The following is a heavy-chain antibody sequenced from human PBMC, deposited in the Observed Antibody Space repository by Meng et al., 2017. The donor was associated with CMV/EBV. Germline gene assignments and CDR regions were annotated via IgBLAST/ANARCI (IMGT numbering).Heavy chain of an antibody. CDR1: GFTFSSYG. V-gene: IGHV3-30*02. Sequence: GGSLRLSCAASGFTFSSYGMHWVRQAPGKGLEWVAFIRYDGSNKYYADSVKGRFTISRDNSKNTLYLQMNSLRAEDTAVYYCAISYCSSTSCYADWFDPWGQGTLVTVSS. D-gene: IGHD2-2*01. J-gene: IGHJ5*02. CDR2: IRYDGSNK. CDR3: AISYCSSTSCYADWFDP.